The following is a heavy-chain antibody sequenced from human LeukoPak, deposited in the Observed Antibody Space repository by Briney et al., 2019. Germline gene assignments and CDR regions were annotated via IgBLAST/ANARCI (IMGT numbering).Heavy chain of an antibody. CDR1: GFTVSSNY. CDR2: IYSGGST. V-gene: IGHV3-53*01. J-gene: IGHJ3*02. CDR3: ASQFLADAFDI. Sequence: GGSLRLSCAASGFTVSSNYMSWVRQAPGKGLEWVPVIYSGGSTYYADSVKGRFTISRDNSKNTLYPQMNSLRAEDTAVYYCASQFLADAFDIWGQGTMVTVSS.